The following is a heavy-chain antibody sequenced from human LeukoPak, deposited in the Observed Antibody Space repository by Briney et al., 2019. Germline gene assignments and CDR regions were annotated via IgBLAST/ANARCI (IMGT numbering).Heavy chain of an antibody. V-gene: IGHV4-34*01. CDR3: ARGRIKYSSINWFDP. Sequence: SETLSLTCAVYGGSFSGYYWSWIRQPPGKGLEWIGEINHSGSTNYNPSLKSRVTISVDTSKNQFSLKLSSVTAADTAVYYCARGRIKYSSINWFDPWGQGTLVTVSS. J-gene: IGHJ5*02. CDR2: INHSGST. CDR1: GGSFSGYY. D-gene: IGHD6-13*01.